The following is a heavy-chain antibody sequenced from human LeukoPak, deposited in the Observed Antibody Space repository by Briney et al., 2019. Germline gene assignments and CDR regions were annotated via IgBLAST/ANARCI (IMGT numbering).Heavy chain of an antibody. V-gene: IGHV4-34*11. CDR3: ARSRDSSGYYLPSYYYYMDV. Sequence: LSETLSLTCAVYGGSFSGYYWSWIRPRPGKGLEWSGYIYYSGSTNYNPTHKSRVTISVDTSKNQLSLKLSSVTAADTAVYYCARSRDSSGYYLPSYYYYMDVWGKGTTVTVSS. D-gene: IGHD3-22*01. J-gene: IGHJ6*03. CDR2: IYYSGST. CDR1: GGSFSGYY.